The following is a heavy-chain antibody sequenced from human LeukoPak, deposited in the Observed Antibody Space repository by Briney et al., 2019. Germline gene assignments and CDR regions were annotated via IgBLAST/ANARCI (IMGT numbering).Heavy chain of an antibody. D-gene: IGHD3-3*01. CDR3: ARTLEWSPFDY. Sequence: SETLSLTCTVSGGSISSYYWNWIRQPAGKGLEWIGRIYHSGSTNYNPSLKSRVTMSVDTSKNQFSLRLSSVTAAGTAVYYCARTLEWSPFDYWGQGTLVTVSS. CDR2: IYHSGST. J-gene: IGHJ4*02. CDR1: GGSISSYY. V-gene: IGHV4-4*07.